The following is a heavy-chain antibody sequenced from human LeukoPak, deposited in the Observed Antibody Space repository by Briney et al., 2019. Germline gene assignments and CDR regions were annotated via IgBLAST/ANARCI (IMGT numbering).Heavy chain of an antibody. J-gene: IGHJ4*02. Sequence: SQTLSLTCAISGDSVSSNSAAWNWIRQSPSRGLEWLGRTYYRSKWYNDYAVSVKSRITINPDTSKNQFSLQLNSVTPEDTAVYYCARARISGYETRGHFDYWGQGTLVTVSS. CDR1: GDSVSSNSAA. CDR3: ARARISGYETRGHFDY. V-gene: IGHV6-1*01. D-gene: IGHD5-12*01. CDR2: TYYRSKWYN.